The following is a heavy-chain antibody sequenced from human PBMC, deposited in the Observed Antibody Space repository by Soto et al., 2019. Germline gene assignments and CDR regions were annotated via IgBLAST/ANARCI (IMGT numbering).Heavy chain of an antibody. CDR3: ARVMSGLLPFDY. V-gene: IGHV1-18*01. Sequence: GASVKVSCKASGYTFTNFSITWVRQAPGQGLEWMGWISAYSGVTNYAQNLQGRVTMTTDTSTTTAYMELSGLRSDDTAVYYCARVMSGLLPFDYWGQGTLVTVSS. D-gene: IGHD2-21*01. J-gene: IGHJ4*02. CDR1: GYTFTNFS. CDR2: ISAYSGVT.